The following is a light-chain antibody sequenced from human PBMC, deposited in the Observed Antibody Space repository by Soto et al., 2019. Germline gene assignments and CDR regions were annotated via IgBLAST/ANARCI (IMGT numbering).Light chain of an antibody. CDR3: CSYEGSSTPFV. CDR1: SSDVGSYNL. CDR2: EGS. V-gene: IGLV2-23*01. J-gene: IGLJ1*01. Sequence: QSVLTQPASVSGSPGQSITISCTGTSSDVGSYNLVSWYQQHPGKAPKLMIYEGSKRPSGVSNRFSGSKSGNTASLTISGLQAEDEAHYYCCSYEGSSTPFVFGTGTKVTVL.